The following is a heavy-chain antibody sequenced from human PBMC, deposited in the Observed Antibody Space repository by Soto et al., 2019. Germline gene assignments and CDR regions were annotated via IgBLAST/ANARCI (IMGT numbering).Heavy chain of an antibody. D-gene: IGHD2-15*01. CDR1: GGTFSTHA. V-gene: IGHV1-69*13. J-gene: IGHJ6*02. Sequence: SVKVSCKASGGTFSTHAIIWVRQAPGHGLEWMGGIIPISGTTYYTQKFQGRVTITADEPTSTAFMELSSLKSEDTAVFYCARGYCSGGNCYSGMDVRGQGTMVTVSS. CDR3: ARGYCSGGNCYSGMDV. CDR2: IIPISGTT.